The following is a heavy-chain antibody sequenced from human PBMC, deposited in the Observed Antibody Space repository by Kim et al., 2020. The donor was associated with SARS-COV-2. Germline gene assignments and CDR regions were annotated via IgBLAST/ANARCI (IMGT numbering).Heavy chain of an antibody. J-gene: IGHJ3*02. D-gene: IGHD2-15*01. Sequence: TNGSSVKGRFSISKHNAKNPLYLKMNSLRAEDTAVYYCARGWAFDIWGQGTMVTVSS. V-gene: IGHV3-74*01. CDR3: ARGWAFDI.